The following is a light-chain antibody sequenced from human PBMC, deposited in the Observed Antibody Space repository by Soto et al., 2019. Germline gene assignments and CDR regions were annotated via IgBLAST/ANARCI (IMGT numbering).Light chain of an antibody. V-gene: IGKV1-39*01. Sequence: DIQLTQSPSSLSASVGDRVTITCRASQSMSDSLNWYQQKSGKAPKLLIYSASSLESGVPSRFSGSGSGTDFTLTISSLQPEDSATYYCQQYHSYPLTFAGGTKVEIK. J-gene: IGKJ4*01. CDR3: QQYHSYPLT. CDR2: SAS. CDR1: QSMSDS.